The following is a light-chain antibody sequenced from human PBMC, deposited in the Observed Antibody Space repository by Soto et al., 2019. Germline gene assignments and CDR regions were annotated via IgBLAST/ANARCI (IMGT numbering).Light chain of an antibody. CDR3: GSWDSSMSADV. Sequence: QSVLTQPPSVSAAPGQKVTISCSGSSSNIGGNSVSWYQQPPGTAPKLLIYDDNKRPSGIPDRFSGSKSGTSATLGITGFQTGDEADYYCGSWDSSMSADVFGTGTKGTVL. V-gene: IGLV1-51*01. J-gene: IGLJ1*01. CDR2: DDN. CDR1: SSNIGGNS.